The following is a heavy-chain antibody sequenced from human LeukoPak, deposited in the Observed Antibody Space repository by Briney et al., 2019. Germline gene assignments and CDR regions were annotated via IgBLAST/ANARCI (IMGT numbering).Heavy chain of an antibody. Sequence: PGGSLRLSCAASGFTFDDYTMHWVRQAPGKGLEWVSAISGSGGSTYYADSVKGRFTISRDNSKNTLYLQMNSLRAEDTAVYYCAKVDESKDTAMVPGDYWGQGTLVTVSS. V-gene: IGHV3-23*01. D-gene: IGHD5-18*01. CDR2: ISGSGGST. J-gene: IGHJ4*02. CDR3: AKVDESKDTAMVPGDY. CDR1: GFTFDDYT.